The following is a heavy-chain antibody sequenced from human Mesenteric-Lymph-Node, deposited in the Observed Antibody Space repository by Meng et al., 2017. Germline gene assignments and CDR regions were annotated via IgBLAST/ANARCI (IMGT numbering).Heavy chain of an antibody. CDR3: ARVKVSGEAYFHH. CDR1: GGTFSSYA. CDR2: INTNTGDP. V-gene: IGHV7-4-1*02. J-gene: IGHJ1*01. Sequence: ASVKVSCKASGGTFSSYAISWVRQAPGQGLDWMGWINTNTGDPTYAQGFTGRFVFSVDTSVSTTYLQISSLKADDTAVYYCARVKVSGEAYFHHWGQGTLVTVSS.